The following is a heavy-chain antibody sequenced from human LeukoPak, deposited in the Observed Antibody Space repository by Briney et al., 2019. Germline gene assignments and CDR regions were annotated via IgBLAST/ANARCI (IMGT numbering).Heavy chain of an antibody. D-gene: IGHD7-27*01. V-gene: IGHV3-30*02. J-gene: IGHJ4*02. CDR3: AKDGETGDLDY. CDR2: IWYDGSNK. CDR1: GFTFSSYG. Sequence: GSLRLSCAASGFTFSSYGMHWVRQAPGKGLEWVAVIWYDGSNKYYADSVKGRFTISRDNSKNTLYLQMNSLRAEDTAVYYCAKDGETGDLDYWGQGTLVTVSS.